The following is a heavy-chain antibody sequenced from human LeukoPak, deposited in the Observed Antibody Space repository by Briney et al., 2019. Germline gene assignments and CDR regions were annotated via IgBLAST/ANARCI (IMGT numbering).Heavy chain of an antibody. V-gene: IGHV3-74*01. D-gene: IGHD3-22*01. CDR2: INTDGSST. J-gene: IGHJ4*02. CDR3: ARDLQAYYYDSSGYL. Sequence: GGSLRLPCAASGFTFSSYWMHWVRQAPGKGLVWVSRINTDGSSTSYADSVKGRFTISRDNAKSTLYLQMNSLRAEDTAVYYCARDLQAYYYDSSGYLWGQGTLVTVSS. CDR1: GFTFSSYW.